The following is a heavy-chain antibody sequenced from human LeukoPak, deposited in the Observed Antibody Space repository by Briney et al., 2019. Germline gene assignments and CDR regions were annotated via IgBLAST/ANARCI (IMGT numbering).Heavy chain of an antibody. CDR3: ARDWNGSGRSFDS. CDR2: LFGSDST. D-gene: IGHD3-10*01. V-gene: IGHV3-66*01. Sequence: GGSLRLSCAASGFTVSSNYMTWVRQVPGKGLEWVPVLFGSDSTYYADSVKGRFTTSRDKSKNTLFLQMNSLRVEDTATYYCARDWNGSGRSFDSWGQGTLVTVSS. J-gene: IGHJ4*02. CDR1: GFTVSSNY.